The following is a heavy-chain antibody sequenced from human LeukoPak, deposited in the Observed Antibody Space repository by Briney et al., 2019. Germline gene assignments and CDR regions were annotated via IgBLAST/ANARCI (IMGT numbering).Heavy chain of an antibody. Sequence: SETLSLTCTVSGGSISSYYWSWIRQPPGKGLEWIGYIYYSGSTNYNPSLKSRVTISVDTSKNQFSLKLSSVTAADTAMYYCARVVDDAFDIWGQGTMVTVSS. CDR3: ARVVDDAFDI. CDR1: GGSISSYY. D-gene: IGHD2-15*01. CDR2: IYYSGST. J-gene: IGHJ3*02. V-gene: IGHV4-59*08.